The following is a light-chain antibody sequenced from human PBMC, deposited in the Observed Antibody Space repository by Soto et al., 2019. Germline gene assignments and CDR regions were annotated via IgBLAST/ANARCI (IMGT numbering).Light chain of an antibody. CDR2: SNN. Sequence: QTVVTQPPSASATPGQRGTISCSGSSSNIGSNSVNWYQQVPGTAHRLLIYSNNQRPSGVPDRLSGSKSGTSASLAIGGLQSEDEADYYCASWDDSLNAYVFGGGTKLTVL. CDR1: SSNIGSNS. CDR3: ASWDDSLNAYV. J-gene: IGLJ1*01. V-gene: IGLV1-44*01.